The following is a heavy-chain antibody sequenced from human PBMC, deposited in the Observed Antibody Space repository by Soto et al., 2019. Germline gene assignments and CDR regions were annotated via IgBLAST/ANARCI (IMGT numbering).Heavy chain of an antibody. Sequence: LRETLSLTCTVSGGSISSTNWWSWVRQPPGKGLEWIGEISHSGETNYNPSLKSRLTLSIDKSRNQFSLNLRSVTAADTAVYYCARGYSSSWTDAFDIWGQGTMVTVSS. CDR1: GGSISSTNW. V-gene: IGHV4-4*03. D-gene: IGHD6-13*01. CDR3: ARGYSSSWTDAFDI. J-gene: IGHJ3*02. CDR2: ISHSGET.